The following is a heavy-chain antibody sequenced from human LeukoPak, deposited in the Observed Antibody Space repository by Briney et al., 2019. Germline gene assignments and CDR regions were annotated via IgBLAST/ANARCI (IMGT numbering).Heavy chain of an antibody. J-gene: IGHJ3*02. CDR2: IYTSGST. Sequence: SETLSLTCTVSGGSISSGSYYWSWIRQPAGKGLEWIVRIYTSGSTNYNPSLKSRVTISVDTSKNQFSLKLSSVTAADTAVFYCASLTTADAFDIWGQGTMVTVSS. D-gene: IGHD3-22*01. CDR3: ASLTTADAFDI. CDR1: GGSISSGSYY. V-gene: IGHV4-61*02.